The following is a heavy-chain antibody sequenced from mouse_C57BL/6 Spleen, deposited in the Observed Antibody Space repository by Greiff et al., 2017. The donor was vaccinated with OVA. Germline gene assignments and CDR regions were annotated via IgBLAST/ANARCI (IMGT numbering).Heavy chain of an antibody. J-gene: IGHJ3*01. CDR2: ISSGSSTI. V-gene: IGHV5-17*01. Sequence: EVKLMESGGGLVKPGGSLKLSCAASGFTFSDYGMHWVRQAPEKGLEWVAYISSGSSTIYYADTVKGRFTISRDNAKNTLFLQMTSLRSEDTAMYYCARPGYSNFAWFAYWGQGTLVTVSA. CDR3: ARPGYSNFAWFAY. CDR1: GFTFSDYG. D-gene: IGHD2-5*01.